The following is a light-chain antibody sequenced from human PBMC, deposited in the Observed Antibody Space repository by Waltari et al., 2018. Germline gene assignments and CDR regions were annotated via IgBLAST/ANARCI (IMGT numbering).Light chain of an antibody. J-gene: IGKJ4*01. CDR1: QSVDSH. CDR3: QHYETWPHT. CDR2: VAS. Sequence: EIVMTQSPATLSVSPGERATLSCRASQSVDSHVAWYKQEPGQAPRLLIYVASTRATDIPAMFSGSSSGTEFTLTISSLQSEDSRVYDCQHYETWPHTFGGGTKVEIK. V-gene: IGKV3-15*01.